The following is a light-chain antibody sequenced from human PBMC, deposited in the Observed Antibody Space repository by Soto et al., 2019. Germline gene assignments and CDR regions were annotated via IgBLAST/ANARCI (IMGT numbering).Light chain of an antibody. CDR1: QSIYDK. CDR3: QHYNNWVGT. V-gene: IGKV3-15*01. CDR2: DAS. Sequence: EIVMTQSPATLSVSPGERVSLSCRASQSIYDKLAWYQQKPGQTPRLLIYDASTRATGIPARFSGSGSGTEFTLTISSLQSEDFTVYYCQHYNNWVGTFGGGTKVDIK. J-gene: IGKJ4*01.